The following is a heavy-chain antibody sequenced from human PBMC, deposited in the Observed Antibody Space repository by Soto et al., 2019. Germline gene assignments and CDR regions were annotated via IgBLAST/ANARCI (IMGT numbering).Heavy chain of an antibody. V-gene: IGHV1-46*01. CDR3: ARGDNDY. J-gene: IGHJ4*02. CDR1: GYTFTNYY. CDR2: IHPDGGHT. Sequence: ASVKVSCKASGYTFTNYYVQWVRQSPGQWLELMGVIHPDGGHTTYSQKFQDRVTMTRDTFTSTIHMELSSLRSEDTAVYYCARGDNDYWGQGTLVTVSS.